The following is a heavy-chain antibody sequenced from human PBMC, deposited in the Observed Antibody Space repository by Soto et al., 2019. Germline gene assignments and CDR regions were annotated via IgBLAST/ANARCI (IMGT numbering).Heavy chain of an antibody. CDR2: INHTGSTNSGST. CDR1: GGSFSGYY. V-gene: IGHV4-34*01. Sequence: QVQLQQWGAGLLKPSETLSLKCAVYGGSFSGYYWSWIRQPPGKGPEWIGEINHTGSTNSGSTKYNPSLKSRVTISIDTSKNQFSLKLRSVTAADAAIYYCARMDGSGWFFDYWGQGTLVTVSS. CDR3: ARMDGSGWFFDY. J-gene: IGHJ4*02. D-gene: IGHD6-19*01.